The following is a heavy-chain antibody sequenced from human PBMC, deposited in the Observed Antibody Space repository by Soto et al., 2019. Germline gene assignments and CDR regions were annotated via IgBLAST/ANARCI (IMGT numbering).Heavy chain of an antibody. J-gene: IGHJ6*02. V-gene: IGHV3-30-3*01. CDR1: GFAFSSYA. CDR3: ARDMMSSDLYYYYYGMDV. Sequence: GGSLRLSCAASGFAFSSYAMHWVHQAPGKGLEWVAVISYDGSNKYYADSVKGRFTISRDNSKNTLYLQMNSLRAEDTAVYYCARDMMSSDLYYYYYGMDVWGQGTTVTVSS. CDR2: ISYDGSNK. D-gene: IGHD3-16*01.